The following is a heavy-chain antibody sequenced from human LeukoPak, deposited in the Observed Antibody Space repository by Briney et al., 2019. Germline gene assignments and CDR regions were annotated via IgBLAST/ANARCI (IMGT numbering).Heavy chain of an antibody. CDR1: GGSISSSSHY. CDR3: ARDYCGGDCYHAFDI. CDR2: IYYSGST. J-gene: IGHJ3*02. D-gene: IGHD2-21*02. Sequence: SETLSLTCTVSGGSISSSSHYWGWIRQPPGKGLEWIGSIYYSGSTYYNPSLKSRVTISVDTSKNQFSLKLSSVTAADTAVYYCARDYCGGDCYHAFDIWGQGTMVTVSS. V-gene: IGHV4-39*07.